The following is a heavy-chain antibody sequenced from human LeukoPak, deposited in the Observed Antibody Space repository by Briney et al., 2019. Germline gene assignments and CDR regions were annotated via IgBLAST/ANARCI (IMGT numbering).Heavy chain of an antibody. CDR1: GFTFSSYS. CDR3: ANGVRGNYYSEIFDY. J-gene: IGHJ4*02. D-gene: IGHD1-26*01. CDR2: ISSSSSYI. Sequence: SGGSLRLSCAASGFTFSSYSMNWVRQAPGKGLEWVSSISSSSSYIYYADSVKGRFTISRDNAKNSLYLQMNSLRAEDTAVYYLANGVRGNYYSEIFDYWGQGTLVTVSS. V-gene: IGHV3-21*04.